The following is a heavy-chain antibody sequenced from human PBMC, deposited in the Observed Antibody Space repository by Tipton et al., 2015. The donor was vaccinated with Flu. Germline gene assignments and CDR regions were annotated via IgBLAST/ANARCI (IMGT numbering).Heavy chain of an antibody. J-gene: IGHJ6*03. CDR2: IYTSGST. CDR1: GGSISSSSYY. Sequence: GLVKPSETLSLTCTVSGGSISSSSYYWGWIRQPPGKGLEWIGRIYTSGSTNYNPSLKSRVTISVDTSKNQFSLKLSSVTAADTAVYYCARGGRTAGYYYMDVWGKGTTVTVSS. D-gene: IGHD2-21*02. CDR3: ARGGRTAGYYYMDV. V-gene: IGHV4-39*07.